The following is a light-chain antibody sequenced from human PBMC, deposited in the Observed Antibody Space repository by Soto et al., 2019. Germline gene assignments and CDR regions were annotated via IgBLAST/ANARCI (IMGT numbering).Light chain of an antibody. CDR1: QSISSW. CDR3: QQYNRYSWT. Sequence: DIQMTQSPSTLSASVGDRVTITCRASQSISSWLAWYQQKPGKAPKLLIYKASSLESGVPSRFSGSGSGTEFTPTVSSLQPDDFATYYCQQYNRYSWTFGQGTKVEIK. CDR2: KAS. V-gene: IGKV1-5*03. J-gene: IGKJ1*01.